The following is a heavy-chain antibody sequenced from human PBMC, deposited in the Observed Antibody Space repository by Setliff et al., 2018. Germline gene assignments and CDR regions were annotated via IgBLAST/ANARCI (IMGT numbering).Heavy chain of an antibody. V-gene: IGHV1-2*02. CDR2: MNTNSGDT. CDR3: SKAALDLELDS. Sequence: GASVKVSCKTSAYSFSGYYIHWVRQAPGQGLEWMGWMNTNSGDTKYTQKFQGRVTMTRDTSISTAYMELSRLRSDDTALYFCSKAALDLELDSWGQGTLVTVSS. J-gene: IGHJ4*02. CDR1: AYSFSGYY. D-gene: IGHD1-1*01.